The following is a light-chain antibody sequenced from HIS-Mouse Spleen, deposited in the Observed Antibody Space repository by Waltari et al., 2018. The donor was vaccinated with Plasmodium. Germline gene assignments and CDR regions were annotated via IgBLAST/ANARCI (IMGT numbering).Light chain of an antibody. CDR3: LQHNSYPRT. V-gene: IGKV1-17*03. CDR1: QGIRNY. CDR2: AAS. Sequence: DIQMTQSPSAMSASVGDRVTITCRASQGIRNYLAWFQQKPGKVPNRLIYAASSLQSGVPSRFSGSGSGTEFTLTISSLQPEDFATYYCLQHNSYPRTFGQGTKVVIK. J-gene: IGKJ1*01.